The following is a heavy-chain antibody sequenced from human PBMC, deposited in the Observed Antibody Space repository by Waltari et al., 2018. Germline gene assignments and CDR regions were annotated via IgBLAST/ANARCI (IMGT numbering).Heavy chain of an antibody. CDR3: ARGILYFYY. CDR1: GGSISSYS. J-gene: IGHJ4*02. D-gene: IGHD1-20*01. V-gene: IGHV4-59*12. Sequence: QVQLQESGPGLVKPSETLSLTCTVSGGSISSYSWSWIRQPPGKGLEWIGYIYYSGSTNYHSALYSRVSISVDTSKNQFSLKLRSVTAADTAVYYCARGILYFYYWGQGPLVTVSS. CDR2: IYYSGST.